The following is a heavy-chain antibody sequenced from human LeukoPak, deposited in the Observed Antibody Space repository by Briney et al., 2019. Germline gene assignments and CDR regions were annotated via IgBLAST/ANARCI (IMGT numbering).Heavy chain of an antibody. Sequence: ASVKVSYKASGGTFSSYAISWVRQAPGQGLEWMGRIIPIFGIANYAQKFQGRVTITADKSTSTAYMELSSLRSEDAAVYYCARDGAKSTTGTRRLFRFDPWGQGTLVTVSS. J-gene: IGHJ5*02. CDR1: GGTFSSYA. V-gene: IGHV1-69*04. CDR2: IIPIFGIA. D-gene: IGHD1-1*01. CDR3: ARDGAKSTTGTRRLFRFDP.